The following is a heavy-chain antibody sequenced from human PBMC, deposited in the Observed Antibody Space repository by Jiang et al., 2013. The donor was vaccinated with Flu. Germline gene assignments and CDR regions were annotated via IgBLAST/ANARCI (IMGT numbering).Heavy chain of an antibody. CDR2: INPRGGST. J-gene: IGHJ4*02. Sequence: GAEVKKPGASVKVSCKASGYTFTSYFMHWVRQAPGQGLGWMGIINPRGGSTTYAQKFQGRVTMTRDTSTSTVYMDLSSLRPEDTAVYYCVRDYRAELGYFDHWGQGTLVTVSS. CDR3: VRDYRAELGYFDH. CDR1: GYTFTSYF. V-gene: IGHV1-46*01. D-gene: IGHD1-14*01.